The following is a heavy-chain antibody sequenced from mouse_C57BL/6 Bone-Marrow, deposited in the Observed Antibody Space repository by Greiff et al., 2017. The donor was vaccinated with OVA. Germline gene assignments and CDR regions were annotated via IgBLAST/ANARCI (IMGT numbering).Heavy chain of an antibody. V-gene: IGHV1-15*01. CDR3: TRTLLLYFDY. CDR2: IDPETGGT. CDR1: GYTFTDYE. Sequence: VQLQQSGAELVRPGASVTLSCKASGYTFTDYEMHWVKQTPVHGLEWIGAIDPETGGTAYNQKFKGKAILTADKSSSTAYMELRSLTSEDSAVYYCTRTLLLYFDYWGQGTTLTVSS. J-gene: IGHJ2*01. D-gene: IGHD2-1*01.